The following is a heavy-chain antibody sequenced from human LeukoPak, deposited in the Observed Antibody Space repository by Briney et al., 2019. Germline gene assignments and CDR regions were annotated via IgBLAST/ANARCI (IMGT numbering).Heavy chain of an antibody. Sequence: PGGSLRLSRAASGFTFSSYSMNWVRQAPGKGLEWVSSISSSSSYIYYADSVKGRFTISRDNAKNSLYLQMNSLRAEDTAVYYCARDRIAARPTSYYYYGMDVWGQGTTVTVSS. CDR2: ISSSSSYI. CDR1: GFTFSSYS. V-gene: IGHV3-21*01. J-gene: IGHJ6*02. D-gene: IGHD6-6*01. CDR3: ARDRIAARPTSYYYYGMDV.